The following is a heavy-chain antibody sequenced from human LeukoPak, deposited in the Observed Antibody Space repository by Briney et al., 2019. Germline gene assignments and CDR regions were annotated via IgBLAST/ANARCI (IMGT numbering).Heavy chain of an antibody. V-gene: IGHV4-61*02. J-gene: IGHJ6*03. D-gene: IGHD1-26*01. CDR1: VGSLSSGRYY. CDR3: ARVPRGSTVGTLPYFYHYMDV. CDR2: IYNSWTT. Sequence: SETLSVTCTVSVGSLSSGRYYGSWIRQPAGKGREGLGRIYNSWTTNYNPSLKSRVTISVDTSKNQFSLKLSSVTAADTAVYYCARVPRGSTVGTLPYFYHYMDVWGKGTTVIVSS.